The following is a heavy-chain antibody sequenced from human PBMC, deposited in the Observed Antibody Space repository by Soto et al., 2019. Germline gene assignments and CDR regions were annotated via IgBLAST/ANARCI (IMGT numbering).Heavy chain of an antibody. V-gene: IGHV1-18*01. D-gene: IGHD2-15*01. Sequence: ASVKVSCKASGFTFTSSAIQWVRQARGQGLEWMGWIIADNGNTNYAQKLQGRVTMTTDTSTSTAYMELRSLRSDDTAVYYCARAYCSGGSCYDYWGQGTLVTVS. CDR3: ARAYCSGGSCYDY. J-gene: IGHJ4*02. CDR2: IIADNGNT. CDR1: GFTFTSSA.